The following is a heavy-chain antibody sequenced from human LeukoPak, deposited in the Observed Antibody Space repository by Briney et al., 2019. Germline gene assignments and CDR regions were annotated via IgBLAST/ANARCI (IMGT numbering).Heavy chain of an antibody. V-gene: IGHV3-33*01. D-gene: IGHD6-19*01. CDR1: GFSFSRYG. Sequence: GGSLRLSCSASGFSFSRYGMIWVRQAPTKGLEWVALIWSDGSNKYYADSVEGRFPISRDNSKNTLYLEMNSVRAEDTAVYYCARGAVAGTSMDYFDYWGQGTLATVSS. CDR3: ARGAVAGTSMDYFDY. J-gene: IGHJ4*02. CDR2: IWSDGSNK.